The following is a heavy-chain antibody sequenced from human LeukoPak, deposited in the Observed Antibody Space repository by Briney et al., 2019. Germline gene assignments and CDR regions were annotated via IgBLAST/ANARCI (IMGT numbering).Heavy chain of an antibody. V-gene: IGHV3-7*01. CDR2: IKQDGSEK. D-gene: IGHD6-19*01. Sequence: GGSLRLSCAASGFTFSSYWMTWVRQAPGKGLEWMANIKQDGSEKKYVDSVKGRFTISRDNAKNSLYLQMNCLRAEDTAVYYCARASRSFSGWTFDYWGQGTLVTVSS. J-gene: IGHJ4*02. CDR3: ARASRSFSGWTFDY. CDR1: GFTFSSYW.